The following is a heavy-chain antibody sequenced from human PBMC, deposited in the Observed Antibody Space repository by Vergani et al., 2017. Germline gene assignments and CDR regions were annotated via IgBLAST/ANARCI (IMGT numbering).Heavy chain of an antibody. V-gene: IGHV4-59*11. Sequence: QVQLQESGPGLVKSSETLSLTCSVSFDSLRNLYCNWIRQPPGPGLEWIGSIHYSENTNDHPTLKPRVTISVDTSKNQFSLTLTSVTAADTAVYYGASDTRSGQRADRWGQGILVTVTS. CDR3: ASDTRSGQRADR. D-gene: IGHD6-19*01. CDR1: FDSLRNLY. CDR2: IHYSENT. J-gene: IGHJ5*02.